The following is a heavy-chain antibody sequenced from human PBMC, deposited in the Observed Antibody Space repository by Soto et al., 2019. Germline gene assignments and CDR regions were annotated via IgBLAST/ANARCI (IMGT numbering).Heavy chain of an antibody. Sequence: QVQLVESGGGVVQPGRSLRLSCAASGFTFSNYGMHWVSQAPGKGLEWVAGISYDGSNKYYADSVKGRFTISRDNSKDTLYLQMNSLGAEDTALYYCAKKKGYCNGGSCYYMDGWGKGTTVTVSS. CDR2: ISYDGSNK. V-gene: IGHV3-30*18. D-gene: IGHD2-15*01. CDR3: AKKKGYCNGGSCYYMDG. CDR1: GFTFSNYG. J-gene: IGHJ6*03.